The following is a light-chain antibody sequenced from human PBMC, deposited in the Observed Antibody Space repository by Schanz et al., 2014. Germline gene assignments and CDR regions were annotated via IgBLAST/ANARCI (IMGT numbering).Light chain of an antibody. J-gene: IGLJ3*02. Sequence: QSALTQPASVSGSPGQSITISCTGTSSDVGTYSFISWYQHHPGKAPKLMIYEDTKRPSGVSSRFSGSKSGNTASLTISRLQAEDEADYYCCSYAGDNTLRFGGGTKVTVL. CDR2: EDT. V-gene: IGLV2-23*01. CDR1: SSDVGTYSF. CDR3: CSYAGDNTLR.